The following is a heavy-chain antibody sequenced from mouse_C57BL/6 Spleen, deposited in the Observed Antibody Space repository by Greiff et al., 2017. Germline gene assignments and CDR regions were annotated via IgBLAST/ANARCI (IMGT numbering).Heavy chain of an antibody. CDR3: TTGRDTTVGAMDY. D-gene: IGHD1-1*01. CDR1: GFNIKDDY. Sequence: VQLKQSGAELVRPGASVKLSCTASGFNIKDDYMHWVKQRPEQGLEWIGWIDPENGDTEYASKFQGKATITVATSSNTAYLQLRSLTSEDSAVYDCTTGRDTTVGAMDYWGQGTSVTVSS. V-gene: IGHV14-4*01. CDR2: IDPENGDT. J-gene: IGHJ4*01.